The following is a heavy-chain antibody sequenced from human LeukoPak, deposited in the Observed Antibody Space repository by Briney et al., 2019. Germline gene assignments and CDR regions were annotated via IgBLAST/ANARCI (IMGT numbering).Heavy chain of an antibody. J-gene: IGHJ3*02. Sequence: SETLSLTCDVYGGSLNDYLWSWIRQPPGQGLEWIGEVGHSGTTNYNPSLKSRVTISVDTSKSQFSLRLTSVTAADAAVHFCARELISSRAAFDTWGQGTVVTVSS. V-gene: IGHV4-34*01. CDR2: VGHSGTT. CDR3: ARELISSRAAFDT. D-gene: IGHD3-10*01. CDR1: GGSLNDYL.